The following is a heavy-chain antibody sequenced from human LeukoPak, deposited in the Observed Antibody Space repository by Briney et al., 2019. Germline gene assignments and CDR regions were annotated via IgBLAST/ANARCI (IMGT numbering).Heavy chain of an antibody. CDR1: GYTFTSYD. CDR2: MNPNSGNT. Sequence: GASVKVSCKASGYTFTSYDINWVRQATGQGLEWMGWMNPNSGNTGYAQKFQGRVTMTRNTSISTAYMELSSLRSEDTAVYYCAREGLLLGVAAAGTDAFDIWGQGTMVTVSS. V-gene: IGHV1-8*01. D-gene: IGHD6-13*01. CDR3: AREGLLLGVAAAGTDAFDI. J-gene: IGHJ3*02.